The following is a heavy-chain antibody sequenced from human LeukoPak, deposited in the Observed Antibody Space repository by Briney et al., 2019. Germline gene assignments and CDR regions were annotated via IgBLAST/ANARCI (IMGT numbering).Heavy chain of an antibody. Sequence: SETLSLTCGVYGVSFSGYYWSWIRQPPGKGLEWIGEINHYGSTNYNPSLKSRVSISVDRSKNQFSLEMNSVTAADTAVYYCARGIIEGRNGYNHYYWGQGTLVTVSS. CDR3: ARGIIEGRNGYNHYY. D-gene: IGHD5-24*01. J-gene: IGHJ4*02. V-gene: IGHV4-34*01. CDR1: GVSFSGYY. CDR2: INHYGST.